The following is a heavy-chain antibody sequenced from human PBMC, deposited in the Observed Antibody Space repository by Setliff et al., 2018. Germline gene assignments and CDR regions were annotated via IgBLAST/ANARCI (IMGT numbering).Heavy chain of an antibody. CDR1: GDTLSNYG. CDR3: VREGVDTRSSTDYRYYMDV. D-gene: IGHD5-18*01. CDR2: TIPKFGST. V-gene: IGHV1-69*05. J-gene: IGHJ6*03. Sequence: ASVKVSCKASGDTLSNYGISWVRQAPGQGLEWMGGTIPKFGSTSYAQKFQGRVTIITDESTTTAYMELSSLGSEDTAVYYCVREGVDTRSSTDYRYYMDVWGKGTTVTVSS.